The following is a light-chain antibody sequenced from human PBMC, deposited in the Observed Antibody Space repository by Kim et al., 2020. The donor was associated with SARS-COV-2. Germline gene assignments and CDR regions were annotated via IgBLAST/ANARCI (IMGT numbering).Light chain of an antibody. CDR3: CSYTGGKNYV. Sequence: GQSVAISWRGTSSDVVGHNLVSWYQQHPGEAPKLSIYEVSGRPSGVPDRFSGSKSGNTAFLIVSGLQAEDEADYYCCSYTGGKNYVFGTGTKVTVL. J-gene: IGLJ1*01. CDR1: SSDVVGHNL. V-gene: IGLV2-8*01. CDR2: EVS.